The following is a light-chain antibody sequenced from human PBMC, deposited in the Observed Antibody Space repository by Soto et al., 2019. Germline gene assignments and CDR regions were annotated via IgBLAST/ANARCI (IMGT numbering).Light chain of an antibody. CDR3: QSYDSRLSGHVV. J-gene: IGLJ2*01. Sequence: QSVLTQPPSVSGAPGQRVTIPCTGGSSDIGADSDVHWYQQLPGTAPRLLIYGDSNRPSGVPARFSGSKSGSSASLAITGLQAEDEADYYCQSYDSRLSGHVVFGGGTKLTVL. CDR1: SSDIGADSD. CDR2: GDS. V-gene: IGLV1-40*01.